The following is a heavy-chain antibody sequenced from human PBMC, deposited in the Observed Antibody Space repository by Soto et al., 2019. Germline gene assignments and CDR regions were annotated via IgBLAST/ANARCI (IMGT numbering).Heavy chain of an antibody. V-gene: IGHV3-9*01. CDR3: AKDMEGEQWLVFSY. CDR2: ISWNSGSI. D-gene: IGHD6-19*01. CDR1: GFTFDDYA. J-gene: IGHJ4*02. Sequence: EVQLVESGGGLVQPGRSLRLSCAASGFTFDDYAMHWVRQAPGKGLEWVSGISWNSGSIGYADSVKGRFTISRDNXXNSLYLQMNSLRAEDTALYYCAKDMEGEQWLVFSYWGQGTLVTVSS.